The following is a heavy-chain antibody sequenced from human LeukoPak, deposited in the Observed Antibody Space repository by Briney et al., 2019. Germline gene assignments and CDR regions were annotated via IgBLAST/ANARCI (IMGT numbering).Heavy chain of an antibody. Sequence: GGSLRLSCAASGFTFSSYAMSWVRQAPGKGLEWVSAISGSGGSTYYADSVKGRFTISRDNSKNTLYLQMNSLRAEDTAVYYCAKPPKRMYYYDSSGYYSLFDYWGQGTLVTVSS. CDR3: AKPPKRMYYYDSSGYYSLFDY. CDR2: ISGSGGST. J-gene: IGHJ4*02. D-gene: IGHD3-22*01. CDR1: GFTFSSYA. V-gene: IGHV3-23*01.